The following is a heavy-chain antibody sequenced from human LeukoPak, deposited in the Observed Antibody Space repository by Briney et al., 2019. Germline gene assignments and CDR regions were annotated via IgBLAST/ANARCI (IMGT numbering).Heavy chain of an antibody. D-gene: IGHD4-17*01. Sequence: PSETLSLTCTVSGGSISSGSYYWSWIRQPAGTGLEWIGRIYTSGSTNYNPSLKSRVTISVDKSKNQFSLKLSSVTAADTAVYYCANRYDYGDHDAFDIWGQGTMVTVSS. CDR1: GGSISSGSYY. CDR2: IYTSGST. V-gene: IGHV4-61*02. CDR3: ANRYDYGDHDAFDI. J-gene: IGHJ3*02.